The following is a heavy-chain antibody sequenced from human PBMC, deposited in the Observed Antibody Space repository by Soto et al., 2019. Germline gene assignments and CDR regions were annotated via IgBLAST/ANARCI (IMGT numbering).Heavy chain of an antibody. D-gene: IGHD6-13*01. CDR1: GFTFRSCT. J-gene: IGHJ5*02. V-gene: IGHV3-21*01. CDR3: TRDASRDSSARGWFDP. Sequence: PGGSLRLSCAASGFTFRSCTMNWVRQAPGKGLEWVSTISSNSAYIYYTDALRGRFTISRDNAKNSLHLQMNSLRAEDTAVYYCTRDASRDSSARGWFDPWGPGTLVTVSS. CDR2: ISSNSAYI.